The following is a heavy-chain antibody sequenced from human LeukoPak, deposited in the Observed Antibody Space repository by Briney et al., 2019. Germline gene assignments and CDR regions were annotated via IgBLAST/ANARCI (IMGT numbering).Heavy chain of an antibody. CDR2: ISSSGSTI. D-gene: IGHD5-18*01. V-gene: IGHV3-48*03. CDR3: ARGLMDTAMGSFDY. Sequence: GGSLRLPCAASGFTFSSYEMNWVRQAPGQGLEWVSYISSSGSTIYYADSVKGRFTISRDNAKNSLYLQMNSLRAEDTAVYYCARGLMDTAMGSFDYWGQGTLVTVSS. CDR1: GFTFSSYE. J-gene: IGHJ4*02.